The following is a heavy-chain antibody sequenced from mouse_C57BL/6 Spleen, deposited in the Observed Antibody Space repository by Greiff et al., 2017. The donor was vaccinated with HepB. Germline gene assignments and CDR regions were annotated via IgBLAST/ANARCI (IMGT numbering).Heavy chain of an antibody. J-gene: IGHJ4*01. CDR2: ISSGSSTI. D-gene: IGHD2-4*01. CDR3: ARTIYYDYDMDY. Sequence: VQLKESGGGLVKPGGSLKLSCAASGFTFSDYGMHWVRQAPEKGLEWVAYISSGSSTIYYADTVKGRFTISRDNAKNTLFLQMTSLRSEDTAMYYCARTIYYDYDMDYWGQGTSVTVSS. CDR1: GFTFSDYG. V-gene: IGHV5-17*01.